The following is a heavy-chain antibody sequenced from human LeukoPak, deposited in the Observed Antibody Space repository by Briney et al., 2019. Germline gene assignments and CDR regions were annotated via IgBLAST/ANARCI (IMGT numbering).Heavy chain of an antibody. CDR2: ISSSGSTI. D-gene: IGHD3-10*01. V-gene: IGHV3-11*01. CDR3: ASRRVTMPNEYSQQ. J-gene: IGHJ1*01. Sequence: GRSLTLSRAAAGFTFSDYYMSSIRPAPGEGLEWVSYISSSGSTIYYADSVKGRFTTSRVNTTTSLYLQMNSLRAEHTTVYCCASRRVTMPNEYSQQWGQGNLVTVRS. CDR1: GFTFSDYY.